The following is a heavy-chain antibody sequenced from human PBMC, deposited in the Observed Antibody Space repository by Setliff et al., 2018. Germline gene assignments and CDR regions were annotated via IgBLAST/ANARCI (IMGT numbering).Heavy chain of an antibody. CDR3: VRRTYYYDTSPMGWFDP. V-gene: IGHV4-34*01. J-gene: IGHJ5*02. CDR2: INHSGST. D-gene: IGHD3-22*01. Sequence: PQGKGLEWIAEINHSGSTNYNPSLQSRVAISVDTSKNQLSLKLSSVTAADTAVYYCVRRTYYYDTSPMGWFDPWGQGILVTVSS.